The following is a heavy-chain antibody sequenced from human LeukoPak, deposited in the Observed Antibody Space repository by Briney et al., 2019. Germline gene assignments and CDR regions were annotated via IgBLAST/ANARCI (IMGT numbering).Heavy chain of an antibody. J-gene: IGHJ4*02. D-gene: IGHD6-13*01. CDR3: ARDGRLGKSSSWQALDY. V-gene: IGHV3-33*01. Sequence: PGRSLRLSCAASGFTFSSYGMHWVRQAPGKGLEWVAVIWYDGSNKYYADSVKGRFTISRDNSKNTLYLQMNSLRAEDTAVYYCARDGRLGKSSSWQALDYWGQGTLVTVSS. CDR1: GFTFSSYG. CDR2: IWYDGSNK.